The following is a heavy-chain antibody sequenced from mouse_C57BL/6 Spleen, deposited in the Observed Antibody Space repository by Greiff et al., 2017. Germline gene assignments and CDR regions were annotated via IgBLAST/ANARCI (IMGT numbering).Heavy chain of an antibody. CDR3: ARAPYDYGPMDY. Sequence: EVQLQESGPALVKPSQTVSLTCTVTGYSFTNCSHWWNWLRQVSGSKLDWIGYLSSSGSTDSNPSINSRISITRDTSKNQLFLQLNCVTTEDIATYYCARAPYDYGPMDYWGKGTSVTVAS. J-gene: IGHJ4*01. D-gene: IGHD2-4*01. CDR1: GYSFTNCSHW. V-gene: IGHV3-4*01. CDR2: LSSSGST.